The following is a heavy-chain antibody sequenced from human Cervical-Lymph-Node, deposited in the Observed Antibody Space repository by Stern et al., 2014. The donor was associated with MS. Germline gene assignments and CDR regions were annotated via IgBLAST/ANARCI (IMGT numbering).Heavy chain of an antibody. CDR1: GYTLTELS. CDR3: ATDRDDFRSGYSAPTKGYGLDV. Sequence: HVQLQQSGAEVKKPGASVKVSCKVSGYTLTELSMHWVRQAPGKGLECMGGFDPEDGEPIYAQKFQGRVTMTEDTSTDTAYMELSSLRSEDTAVYYCATDRDDFRSGYSAPTKGYGLDVWGQGTTVTVTS. V-gene: IGHV1-24*01. J-gene: IGHJ6*02. CDR2: FDPEDGEP. D-gene: IGHD3-3*01.